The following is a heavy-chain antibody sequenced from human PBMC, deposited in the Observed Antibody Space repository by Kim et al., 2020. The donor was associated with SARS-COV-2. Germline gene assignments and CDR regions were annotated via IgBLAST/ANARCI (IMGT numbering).Heavy chain of an antibody. CDR1: GGSFNDYY. J-gene: IGHJ3*02. D-gene: IGHD2-15*01. CDR3: ASSSTTRHIVVVVAVSARGAFDI. Sequence: SETLSLTCAVYGGSFNDYYWSWIRQPPGKGLEWIGDITHPGTTNYNPSLKSRLTMSLDTSKNQFSLKLTSVTAADTAVYYCASSSTTRHIVVVVAVSARGAFDIWGQGTMVTVSS. V-gene: IGHV4-34*01. CDR2: ITHPGTT.